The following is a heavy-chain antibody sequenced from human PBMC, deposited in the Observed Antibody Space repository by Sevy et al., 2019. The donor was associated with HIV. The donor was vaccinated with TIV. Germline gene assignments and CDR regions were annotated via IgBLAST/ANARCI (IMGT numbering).Heavy chain of an antibody. CDR1: GFTFSSYA. V-gene: IGHV3-30*04. J-gene: IGHJ6*02. CDR2: ISYDGSNK. CDR3: ARGGEQQLGRYYYYDMDV. D-gene: IGHD6-13*01. Sequence: GGSLRLSCAASGFTFSSYAMHWVRQAPGKGLEWVAVISYDGSNKYYADSVKGRFTISRDNSKNTLYLQMNSLRAEDTAVYYCARGGEQQLGRYYYYDMDVWGQGTTVTVSS.